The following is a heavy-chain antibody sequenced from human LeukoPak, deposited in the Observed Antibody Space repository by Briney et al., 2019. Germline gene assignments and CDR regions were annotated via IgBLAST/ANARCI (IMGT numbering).Heavy chain of an antibody. CDR1: GGSISSGGYY. J-gene: IGHJ4*02. V-gene: IGHV4-30-2*01. CDR2: IYHSGST. CDR3: ARRLPTYHYDSSGSALDY. D-gene: IGHD3-22*01. Sequence: SESLTLTCAVSGGSISSGGYYWSRQRPPQGQGLEWIGCIYHSGSTYYNPFIRSRITISVDSSKNQSPLKLISATAADTAVYYCARRLPTYHYDSSGSALDYWGQGTLVTVSS.